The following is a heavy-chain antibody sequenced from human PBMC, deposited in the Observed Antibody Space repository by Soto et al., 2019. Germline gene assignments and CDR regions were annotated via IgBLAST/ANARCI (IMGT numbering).Heavy chain of an antibody. CDR3: ARTNLGYYYDSSGYPLAFDI. CDR1: GYSFTSYW. CDR2: IYPGDSDT. J-gene: IGHJ3*02. D-gene: IGHD3-22*01. Sequence: GESLKISCKGSGYSFTSYWIGWVRQMPGKGLEWMGIIYPGDSDTRCSPSFQGQVTISADKSISTAYLQWSSLKASDTAMYYCARTNLGYYYDSSGYPLAFDIWGQGTMVTVSS. V-gene: IGHV5-51*01.